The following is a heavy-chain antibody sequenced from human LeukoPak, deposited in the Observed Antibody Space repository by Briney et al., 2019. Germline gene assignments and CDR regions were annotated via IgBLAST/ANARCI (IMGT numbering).Heavy chain of an antibody. V-gene: IGHV4-4*02. CDR3: ARGDIAAAGTNY. Sequence: PSETLSLTCAVSGGSISSSNWWSWVRQPPGKGLEWIGEIYDSGSTNYNPSLKSRVTISVDTSKNQFSLKLSSVTAADTAVYYCARGDIAAAGTNYWGQGTLVTVSS. J-gene: IGHJ4*02. D-gene: IGHD6-13*01. CDR2: IYDSGST. CDR1: GGSISSSNW.